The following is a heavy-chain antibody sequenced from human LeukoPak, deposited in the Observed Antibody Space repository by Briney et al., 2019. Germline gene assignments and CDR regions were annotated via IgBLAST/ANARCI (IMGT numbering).Heavy chain of an antibody. CDR1: GFTYSHYG. CDR3: AIDGERVFDYINFLQY. Sequence: GESLRLSRSASGFTYSHYGMHWVRQAPGKGLEWVAVIWSDGTEKYYGDAVKGRFTISRDNSINALYLQMNSLTGEDRAGYYCAIDGERVFDYINFLQYGGQGTLVSVSS. V-gene: IGHV3-33*08. J-gene: IGHJ4*02. D-gene: IGHD4-11*01. CDR2: IWSDGTEK.